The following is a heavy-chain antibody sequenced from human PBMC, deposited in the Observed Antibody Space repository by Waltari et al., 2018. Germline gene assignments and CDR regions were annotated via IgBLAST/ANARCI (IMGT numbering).Heavy chain of an antibody. Sequence: QVQLQESGPGLVKPSETLSLTCTVSGYSISSGYYWGWIRQPPGKGLEWIGSIYHSGSTYYNPSLKSRVTISVDTSKNQFSLKLSSVTAADTAVYYCARALGYCSSTSCYNYYMDVWGKGTTVTISS. V-gene: IGHV4-38-2*02. CDR3: ARALGYCSSTSCYNYYMDV. CDR1: GYSISSGYY. CDR2: IYHSGST. J-gene: IGHJ6*03. D-gene: IGHD2-2*01.